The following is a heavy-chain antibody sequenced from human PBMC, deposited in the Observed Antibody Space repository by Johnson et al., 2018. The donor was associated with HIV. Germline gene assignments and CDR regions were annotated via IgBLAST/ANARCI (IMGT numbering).Heavy chain of an antibody. Sequence: QVQLVESGGGVVQPGRSLRLSCAASGFIFSRSGMHWVRQAPGKGLEWVAVISYDETNDYYADSVKGRFTISRDNPKNTLYLQMNSLRAEDTAIYYCAKLRKKQWLVGEAFDIWGQGTMVTVSS. CDR1: GFIFSRSG. CDR2: ISYDETND. CDR3: AKLRKKQWLVGEAFDI. D-gene: IGHD6-19*01. J-gene: IGHJ3*02. V-gene: IGHV3-30*18.